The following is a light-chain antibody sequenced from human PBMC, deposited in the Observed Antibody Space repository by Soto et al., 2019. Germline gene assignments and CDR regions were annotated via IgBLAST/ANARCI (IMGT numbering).Light chain of an antibody. V-gene: IGLV1-44*01. J-gene: IGLJ1*01. CDR1: SSNIGNNA. CDR2: SHN. Sequence: QSVLAQSPSASGTPGQRVTISCSGSSSNIGNNAVNWYQHLPGTAPKLLVYSHNQRPSGVSDRFSGAQSGTSASLAISGLQSEDEADYYCQSYDSSLTTFVFGTGTKVTVL. CDR3: QSYDSSLTTFV.